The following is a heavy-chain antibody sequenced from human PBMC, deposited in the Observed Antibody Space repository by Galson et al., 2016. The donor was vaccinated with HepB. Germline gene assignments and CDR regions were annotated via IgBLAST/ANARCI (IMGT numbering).Heavy chain of an antibody. J-gene: IGHJ6*02. CDR2: ISSSGSRS. CDR3: ARELDPEFGLDV. Sequence: SLRLSCAGSGFTFGSYAFHWVRQAPGKGLEYVSAISSSGSRSDYGNSVRGRFTISRDNPKNTVYLQMDSLTPEDMAVYYCARELDPEFGLDVWGQGTTVTVSS. D-gene: IGHD3-10*01. V-gene: IGHV3-64*01. CDR1: GFTFGSYA.